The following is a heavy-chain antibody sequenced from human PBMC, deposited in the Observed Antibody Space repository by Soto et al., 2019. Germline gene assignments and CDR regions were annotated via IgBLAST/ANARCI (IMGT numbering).Heavy chain of an antibody. CDR3: ARDRFDSSSSCFDY. CDR2: ISSSSSYI. V-gene: IGHV3-21*01. CDR1: GFTFSSYS. Sequence: SLRLSCAASGFTFSSYSMNWVRQAPGKGLEWVSSISSSSSYIYYADSVKGRFTISRDNAKNSLYLQMNSLRAEDTAVYYCARDRFDSSSSCFDYWGQGTLVTVSS. D-gene: IGHD6-6*01. J-gene: IGHJ4*02.